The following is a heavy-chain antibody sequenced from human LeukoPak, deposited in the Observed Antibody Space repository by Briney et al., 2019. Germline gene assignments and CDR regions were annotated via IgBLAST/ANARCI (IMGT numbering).Heavy chain of an antibody. D-gene: IGHD4-17*01. J-gene: IGHJ4*02. V-gene: IGHV3-30*18. CDR3: AKLYGDYDYFDY. CDR1: GFTFSSYG. CDR2: ISYDGSNK. Sequence: GRSLRLSCAASGFTFSSYGTHWVRQAPGKGLEWVAVISYDGSNKYYADSVKGRFTISRDNSKNTLYLQMNSLRAEDTAVYYCAKLYGDYDYFDYWGQGTLVTVSS.